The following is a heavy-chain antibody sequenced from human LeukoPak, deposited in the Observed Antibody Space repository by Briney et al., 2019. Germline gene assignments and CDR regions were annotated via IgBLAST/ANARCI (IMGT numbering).Heavy chain of an antibody. CDR2: IYYSGST. CDR3: ASFYCSGGSCYQYYYYYYMDV. Sequence: PSETLSLTCTVSGGSISSRSYYWGWIRQPPGKGLEWIGIIYYSGSTYPNPSLRSRVTISVDTSKNQFSLKLSSVTAADTAVYYCASFYCSGGSCYQYYYYYYMDVWGKGTTVTISS. V-gene: IGHV4-39*01. D-gene: IGHD2-15*01. J-gene: IGHJ6*03. CDR1: GGSISSRSYY.